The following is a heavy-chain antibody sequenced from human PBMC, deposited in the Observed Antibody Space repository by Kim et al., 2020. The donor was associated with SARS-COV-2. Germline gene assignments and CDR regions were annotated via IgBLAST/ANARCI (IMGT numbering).Heavy chain of an antibody. CDR1: GFTFSNYG. CDR2: IWNDGSNT. D-gene: IGHD1-26*01. CDR3: ASSPDRVGATIEY. V-gene: IGHV3-33*01. Sequence: GGSLRLSCAASGFTFSNYGMHWVRQAPGRGPEWVAVIWNDGSNTYYGDSVKGRFTISRDNSKNTLFLQMTSLRAEDTAVYYCASSPDRVGATIEYWGQGT. J-gene: IGHJ4*02.